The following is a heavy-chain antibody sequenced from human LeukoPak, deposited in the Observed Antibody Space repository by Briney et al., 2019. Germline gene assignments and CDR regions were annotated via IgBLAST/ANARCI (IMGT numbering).Heavy chain of an antibody. J-gene: IGHJ6*02. CDR1: GGSISSHY. CDR3: ARLWGSSSLNYGMDV. Sequence: SETLSLTCTVSGGSISSHYWSWIRQPPGKGLEWIGYIYYSGSTNYNPSLKSRVTISVDTSKNQFSLKLSSVTAADTAVYYCARLWGSSSLNYGMDVWGQGTTVTVSS. D-gene: IGHD6-13*01. CDR2: IYYSGST. V-gene: IGHV4-59*08.